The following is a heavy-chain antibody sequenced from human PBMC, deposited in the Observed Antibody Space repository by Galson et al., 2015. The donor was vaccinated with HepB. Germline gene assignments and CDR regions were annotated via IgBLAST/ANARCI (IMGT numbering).Heavy chain of an antibody. J-gene: IGHJ4*02. CDR2: IIPIFGTA. D-gene: IGHD3-10*01. CDR1: GGTFSSYA. CDR3: AKDSPDYYGFDY. Sequence: SVKVSCKASGGTFSSYAISWVRQAPGQGLEWMGGIIPIFGTANHAQKFQGRVTITADESTSTAYMELSSLRSEDTAVYYCAKDSPDYYGFDYWGQGTLVTVSS. V-gene: IGHV1-69*13.